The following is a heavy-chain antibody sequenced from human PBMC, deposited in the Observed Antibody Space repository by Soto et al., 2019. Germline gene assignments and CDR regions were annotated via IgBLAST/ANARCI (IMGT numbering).Heavy chain of an antibody. CDR1: GFTFSSYG. Sequence: GGSLRLSCAASGFTFSSYGMHWVRQAPGKGLEWVAVISYDGSNKYYADSVKGRFTISRDNSKNTLYLQMNSLRAEDTAVYYCAKWNSSGWYVNSLDYWGQGTLVTVSS. CDR3: AKWNSSGWYVNSLDY. J-gene: IGHJ4*02. D-gene: IGHD6-19*01. V-gene: IGHV3-30*18. CDR2: ISYDGSNK.